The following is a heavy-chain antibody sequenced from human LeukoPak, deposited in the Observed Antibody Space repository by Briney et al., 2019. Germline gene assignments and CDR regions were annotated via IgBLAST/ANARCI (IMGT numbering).Heavy chain of an antibody. CDR2: INHSGST. J-gene: IGHJ4*02. Sequence: SETLSLTCAVYGGSFSDYYWSWIRQPPGKGLEWIGEINHSGSTNYNPSLKSRVTISVDTSKNQFSLKLSSVTAADTAVYYCARGRLRGAKLDYWGQGTLVTVSS. D-gene: IGHD4/OR15-4a*01. CDR1: GGSFSDYY. V-gene: IGHV4-34*01. CDR3: ARGRLRGAKLDY.